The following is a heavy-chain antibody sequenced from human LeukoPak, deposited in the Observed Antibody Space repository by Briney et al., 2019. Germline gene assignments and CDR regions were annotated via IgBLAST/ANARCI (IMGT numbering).Heavy chain of an antibody. CDR3: ARGPGEYYYYMDV. CDR1: GGSFSGYY. V-gene: IGHV4-34*01. Sequence: SETLSLTCAVYGGSFSGYYWSWIRQPPGKGLEWIGEINHSGSTNYNPSLKSRVTISVDTSKNKFSLKLSSVTAADTAVYYCARGPGEYYYYMDVWGEGTTVTISS. CDR2: INHSGST. J-gene: IGHJ6*03. D-gene: IGHD2/OR15-2a*01.